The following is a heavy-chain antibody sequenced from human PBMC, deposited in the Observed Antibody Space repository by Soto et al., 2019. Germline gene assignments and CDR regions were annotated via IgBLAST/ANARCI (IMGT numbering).Heavy chain of an antibody. J-gene: IGHJ2*01. D-gene: IGHD4-4*01. CDR1: GFTFSSYA. V-gene: IGHV3-30-3*01. CDR2: ISYDGSNK. Sequence: QVQLVESGGGVVQPGRSLRLSCAASGFTFSSYAMHWVRQAPGKGLEWVAVISYDGSNKYYADSVKGRFTISRDNSKNTLYLQVSSLRAEDTAVYYCARPLWRNDYNWGYFDLWGRGTLVTVSS. CDR3: ARPLWRNDYNWGYFDL.